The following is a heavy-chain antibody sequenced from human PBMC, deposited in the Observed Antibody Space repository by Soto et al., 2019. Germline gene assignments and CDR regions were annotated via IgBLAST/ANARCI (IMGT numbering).Heavy chain of an antibody. V-gene: IGHV3-7*01. CDR2: IKQDGSEK. D-gene: IGHD3-22*01. CDR1: GFTFSSYW. CDR3: ARGIDYYDSSGYSFDY. J-gene: IGHJ4*02. Sequence: GGSLRLSCAASGFTFSSYWMSWVRQAPGKGLEWVANIKQDGSEKYYVDSVKGRFTISRDNAKNSLYLQMNSLRAEDTAVYYCARGIDYYDSSGYSFDYWGQGTLVTVSS.